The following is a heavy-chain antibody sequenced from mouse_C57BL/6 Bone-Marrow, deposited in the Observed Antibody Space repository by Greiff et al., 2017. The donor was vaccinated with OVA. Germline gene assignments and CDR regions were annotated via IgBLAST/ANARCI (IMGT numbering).Heavy chain of an antibody. D-gene: IGHD2-2*01. CDR1: GFTFSDYY. CDR2: ISNGGGST. CDR3: ARQGSWLAMDY. J-gene: IGHJ4*01. V-gene: IGHV5-12*01. Sequence: EVMLVESGGGLVQPGGSLKLSCAASGFTFSDYYMYWVRQTPEKRLEWVAYISNGGGSTYYPDTVKGRFTISRDNAKNTLYLQMSRLKSEDTAMYYCARQGSWLAMDYWGQGTSVTVSS.